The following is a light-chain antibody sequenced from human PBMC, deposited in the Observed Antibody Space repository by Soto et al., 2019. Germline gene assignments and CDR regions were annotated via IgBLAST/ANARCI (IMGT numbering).Light chain of an antibody. CDR1: KSVSSN. CDR2: GAS. CDR3: QQYNNWPQWT. Sequence: EIVMTQSPATLSVSPGERATLSCRASKSVSSNLAWYQQKPGQAPRLLIYGASTRATGIPARFSGSGSGTEFSLTISSPQSEDFAVYYCQQYNNWPQWTFGQGTKVEIK. V-gene: IGKV3-15*01. J-gene: IGKJ1*01.